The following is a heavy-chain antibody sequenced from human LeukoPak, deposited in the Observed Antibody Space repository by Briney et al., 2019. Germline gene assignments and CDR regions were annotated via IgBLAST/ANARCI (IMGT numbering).Heavy chain of an antibody. V-gene: IGHV3-11*04. J-gene: IGHJ4*02. CDR3: AREFGYQLPDFDF. CDR1: GFTFSDYY. D-gene: IGHD2-2*01. CDR2: ISSSGITI. Sequence: SGGSLRLSCAASGFTFSDYYMSWIRQAPGKGLEWVSCISSSGITIYYADSVKGRFTISRDNAKNSLFLQMNSLRAEDTAMYYCAREFGYQLPDFDFWGQGTLVTVSS.